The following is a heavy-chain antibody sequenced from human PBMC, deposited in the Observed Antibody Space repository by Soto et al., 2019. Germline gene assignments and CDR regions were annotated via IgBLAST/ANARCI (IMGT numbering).Heavy chain of an antibody. D-gene: IGHD3-9*01. Sequence: GGSLGLCCASSVYTFSHYWMHWVRQAPGKGLVWVSRVNPDGTITSYADCVKGRFTISRDNAKNTLYLQMNSLGVEDTSLYYCSYDTFGDKEVWGKGTPVPVSS. V-gene: IGHV3-74*01. J-gene: IGHJ4*02. CDR1: VYTFSHYW. CDR2: VNPDGTIT. CDR3: SYDTFGDKEV.